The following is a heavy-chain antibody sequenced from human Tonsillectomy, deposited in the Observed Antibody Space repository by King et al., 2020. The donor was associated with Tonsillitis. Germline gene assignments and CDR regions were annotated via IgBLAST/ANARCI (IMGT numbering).Heavy chain of an antibody. J-gene: IGHJ6*03. CDR3: ARDHYSYDFWSGYYYYYMDV. Sequence: QLVQSGGGLVKPGGSLRLSCAASGFTFSSYSMHWVRQAPGKGLEWVSSISSSSSYIYYADSVKGRFTISRDNAKNSLYLQMNSLRAEDTAVYYCARDHYSYDFWSGYYYYYMDVWGKGTTVTVSS. CDR1: GFTFSSYS. CDR2: ISSSSSYI. D-gene: IGHD3-3*01. V-gene: IGHV3-21*01.